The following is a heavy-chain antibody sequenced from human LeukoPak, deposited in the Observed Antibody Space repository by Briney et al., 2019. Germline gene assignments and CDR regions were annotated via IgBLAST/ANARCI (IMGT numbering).Heavy chain of an antibody. D-gene: IGHD6-19*01. J-gene: IGHJ4*02. CDR2: IYYSGST. CDR1: GGSISSSSYY. CDR3: ARDRVAGTVDY. Sequence: PSDTLSLTCTVSGGSISSSSYYWGWIRQPPGKGLEWIGSIYYSGSTYYNPSLKSRVTISVDTSKNQFSLKLSSVTAADTAVYYCARDRVAGTVDYWGQGTLVTVSS. V-gene: IGHV4-39*07.